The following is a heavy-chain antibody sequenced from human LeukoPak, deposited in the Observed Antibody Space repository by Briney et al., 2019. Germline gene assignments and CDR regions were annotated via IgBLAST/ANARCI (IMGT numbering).Heavy chain of an antibody. D-gene: IGHD2-15*01. CDR3: ARADRLAFDI. CDR1: GFTFNKYA. J-gene: IGHJ3*02. Sequence: PGRSLRLSCAASGFTFNKYAMHWVRQAPGKGLEWVAVVSYLGNDKFYADSVKGRFTISKDNSNNTVYLEINSLRSEDTAVYYCARADRLAFDIWGQGTMVTVSS. CDR2: VSYLGNDK. V-gene: IGHV3-30-3*01.